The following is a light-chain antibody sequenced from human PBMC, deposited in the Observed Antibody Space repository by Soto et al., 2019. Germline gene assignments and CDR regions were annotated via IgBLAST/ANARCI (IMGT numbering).Light chain of an antibody. CDR3: QQSFSTPQT. Sequence: DILMTQSPSSLSASVGDRVAITCRASQSIDTYLNWYQQKPGKAPKLLIYAASSLQSGVPSRFSGSGSGTDFTLTISSLQPEDFATYYCQQSFSTPQTFGQGTKVEIK. J-gene: IGKJ1*01. CDR1: QSIDTY. CDR2: AAS. V-gene: IGKV1-39*01.